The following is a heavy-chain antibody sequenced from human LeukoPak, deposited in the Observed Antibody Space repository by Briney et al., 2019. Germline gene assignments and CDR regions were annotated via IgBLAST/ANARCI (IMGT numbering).Heavy chain of an antibody. CDR3: ARENGYSSGWYSGLSYYYGMDV. V-gene: IGHV1-69*04. D-gene: IGHD6-19*01. Sequence: ASVKVSCKASGGTFSSSAISWVRQAPGQGLEWMGRIIPILGIANYAQKFQGRVTVTADKSTSTAYMELSSLRSEDTAVYYCARENGYSSGWYSGLSYYYGMDVWGQGTTVTVSS. CDR2: IIPILGIA. CDR1: GGTFSSSA. J-gene: IGHJ6*02.